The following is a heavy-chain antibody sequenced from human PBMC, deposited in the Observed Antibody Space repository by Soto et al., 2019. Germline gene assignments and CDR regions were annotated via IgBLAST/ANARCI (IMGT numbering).Heavy chain of an antibody. D-gene: IGHD3-22*01. CDR3: AKGGYYDSSGYHDY. CDR1: GFTFSSYG. J-gene: IGHJ4*02. CDR2: ISYDGSNK. V-gene: IGHV3-30*18. Sequence: GGSLRLSCAASGFTFSSYGMHWVRQAPGKGLEWVAVISYDGSNKYYADSVKGRFTISRDNSKNTLYLQMNSLRAEDTAVYYCAKGGYYDSSGYHDYWGPGTLVTVSS.